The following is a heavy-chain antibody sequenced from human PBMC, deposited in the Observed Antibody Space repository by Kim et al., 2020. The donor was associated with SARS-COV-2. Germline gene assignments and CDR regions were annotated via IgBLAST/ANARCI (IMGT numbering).Heavy chain of an antibody. Sequence: ASVKVSCKASGYTFTSYGISWVRQAPGQGLEWMGWIXAYNXNTNYAQKLQGRVTMTTNTSTSTAYMERRSLSSDDTAVYYXARELQLVDAFDIWGQGTMVTVSS. CDR2: IXAYNXNT. V-gene: IGHV1-18*01. CDR3: ARELQLVDAFDI. J-gene: IGHJ3*02. D-gene: IGHD6-6*01. CDR1: GYTFTSYG.